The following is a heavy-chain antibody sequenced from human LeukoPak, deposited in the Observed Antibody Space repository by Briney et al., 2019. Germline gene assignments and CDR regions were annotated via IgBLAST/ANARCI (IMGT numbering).Heavy chain of an antibody. V-gene: IGHV1-24*01. Sequence: ASVKVSCKVSGYTLTELSMHWVRQAPGKGLEWMGGFDPEDGGTIYAQKFQGRVTMTEDTSTDTAYMELSSLRSEDTAVYYCAIRGGYEGWFDPWGQGTLVTVSS. J-gene: IGHJ5*02. CDR1: GYTLTELS. CDR2: FDPEDGGT. D-gene: IGHD5-12*01. CDR3: AIRGGYEGWFDP.